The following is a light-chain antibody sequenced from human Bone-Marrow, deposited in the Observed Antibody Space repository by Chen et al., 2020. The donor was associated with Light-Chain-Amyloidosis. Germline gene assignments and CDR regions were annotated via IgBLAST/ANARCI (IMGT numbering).Light chain of an antibody. CDR1: QSISSY. CDR2: AAS. J-gene: IGKJ4*01. V-gene: IGKV1-39*01. Sequence: DIQMTQSPSSLSASVGDRVTITCRASQSISSYLNWYQQKPGKAPKLLIYAASSLQSGVPSRFSGSGSGTDFTLPLSILQPEDFATYYCQQSYSTPLTFGGGTKVVIK. CDR3: QQSYSTPLT.